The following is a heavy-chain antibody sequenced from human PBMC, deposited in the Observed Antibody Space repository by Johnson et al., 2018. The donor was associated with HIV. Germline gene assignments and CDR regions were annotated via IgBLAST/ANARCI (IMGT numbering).Heavy chain of an antibody. CDR1: GFTFSDYA. V-gene: IGHV3-30*14. CDR3: ARDTPFDI. J-gene: IGHJ3*02. CDR2: ISYDGSNK. Sequence: QVQLVESGGGLVKPGGSLRLSCAASGFTFSDYAIHWVRQAPGKGLEWVAVISYDGSNKYYADSVKGRFTISRDNSKNTLYLQMNSLRAEDTAVYYCARDTPFDIWGQGTMVTVSS.